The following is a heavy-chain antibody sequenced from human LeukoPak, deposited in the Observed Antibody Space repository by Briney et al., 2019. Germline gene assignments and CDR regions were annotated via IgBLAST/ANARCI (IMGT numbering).Heavy chain of an antibody. CDR1: GYSFTSYW. Sequence: GESLKISCKGSGYSFTSYWIDWVRQMPRKGLEWMGIIYPGDSNTKYSPSFQGQVTISADKSISTAYLQWSSLKASDTAMYYCARPEQIVGAHYWGQGTLVTVSS. J-gene: IGHJ4*02. CDR3: ARPEQIVGAHY. CDR2: IYPGDSNT. V-gene: IGHV5-51*01. D-gene: IGHD1-26*01.